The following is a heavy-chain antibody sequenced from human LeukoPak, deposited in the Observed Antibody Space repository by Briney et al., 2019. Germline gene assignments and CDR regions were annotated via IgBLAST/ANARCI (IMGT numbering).Heavy chain of an antibody. CDR3: ARYDSGYDYRGIDY. CDR1: GYTFTGYY. J-gene: IGHJ4*02. Sequence: ASVKVSCKASGYTFTGYYMHWVRQAPGQGLEWMGWINPNSGGTNYAQRFQGRVTMTRDTSISTAYMELSRLRFDDTAVYYCARYDSGYDYRGIDYWGQGTLVTVSS. CDR2: INPNSGGT. V-gene: IGHV1-2*02. D-gene: IGHD5-12*01.